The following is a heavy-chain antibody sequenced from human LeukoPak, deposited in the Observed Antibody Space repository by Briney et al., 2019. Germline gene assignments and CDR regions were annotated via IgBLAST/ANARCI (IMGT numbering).Heavy chain of an antibody. J-gene: IGHJ3*02. V-gene: IGHV4-59*12. CDR1: GGSISSYY. CDR3: ARGYYDSSGYYYVESGRAFDI. Sequence: PSETLSLTCTVSGGSISSYYWSWIRQPPGKGLEWIGYIYYSGSTNYNPSLKSRVTISVDTSKNQCSLKLSSVTAADTAVYYCARGYYDSSGYYYVESGRAFDIWGQGTMVTVSS. D-gene: IGHD3-22*01. CDR2: IYYSGST.